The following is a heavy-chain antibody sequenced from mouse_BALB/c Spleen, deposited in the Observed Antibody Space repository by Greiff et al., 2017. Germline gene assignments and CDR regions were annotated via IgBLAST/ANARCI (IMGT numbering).Heavy chain of an antibody. J-gene: IGHJ3*01. D-gene: IGHD2-10*02. CDR1: GFSLTSYG. CDR2: IWAGGST. V-gene: IGHV2-9*02. Sequence: QVQLQQSGPGLVAPSQSLSITCTVSGFSLTSYGVHWVRQPPGKGLEWLGVIWAGGSTNYNSALMSRLSISKDNSKSQVFLKMNSLQTDDTAMYYCATYGNYFAYWGQGTLVTVSA. CDR3: ATYGNYFAY.